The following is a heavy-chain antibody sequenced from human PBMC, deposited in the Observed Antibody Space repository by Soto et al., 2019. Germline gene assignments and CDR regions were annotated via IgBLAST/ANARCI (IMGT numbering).Heavy chain of an antibody. CDR2: ISSSSSYI. D-gene: IGHD3-22*01. V-gene: IGHV3-21*01. CDR3: ARDSYTTYYYDSSGYYQSYYYGMDV. J-gene: IGHJ6*02. CDR1: GFTFSSYS. Sequence: GRSLRLSCAASGFTFSSYSMNWVRQATGEGLEWVSSISSSSSYIYYADSVKGRFTISRDNAKNSLYLQMNSLRAEDTAVYYCARDSYTTYYYDSSGYYQSYYYGMDVWGQGTTVTVSS.